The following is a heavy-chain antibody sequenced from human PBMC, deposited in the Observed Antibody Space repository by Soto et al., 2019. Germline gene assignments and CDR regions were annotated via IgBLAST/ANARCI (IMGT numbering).Heavy chain of an antibody. V-gene: IGHV3-23*01. J-gene: IGHJ6*04. CDR3: AKDIMGEWEYYDILTGYYPRYYGMDV. CDR1: GFTFSSYA. D-gene: IGHD3-9*01. CDR2: LSGSGGST. Sequence: EVQLLESGGGLVQPGGSLRLSCAASGFTFSSYAMSWVRQAPGKGLEWVSALSGSGGSTYYADSVKGRFTISRDNSKKTLYLQMNRLRGEYKAVYYCAKDIMGEWEYYDILTGYYPRYYGMDVWGKGTTVTVSS.